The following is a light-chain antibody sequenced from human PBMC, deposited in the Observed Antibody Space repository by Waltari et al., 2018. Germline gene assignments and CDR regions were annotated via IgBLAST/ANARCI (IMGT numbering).Light chain of an antibody. CDR1: QSNVGANV. Sequence: QSVLTQPPSASRTPGQRLTISCSGSQSNVGANVVKWYHQVPGTAPTLVIHRNDQRPSGGPDRFTASKSGTSASLAISSLQSEDEGDYYCATWDDSPTGRWVFGGGTRVTVL. CDR2: RND. J-gene: IGLJ3*02. CDR3: ATWDDSPTGRWV. V-gene: IGLV1-44*01.